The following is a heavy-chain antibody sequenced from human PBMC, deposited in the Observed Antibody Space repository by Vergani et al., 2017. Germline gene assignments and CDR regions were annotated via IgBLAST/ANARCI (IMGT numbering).Heavy chain of an antibody. CDR3: VKDAGSYENFFDS. Sequence: EVQLLESGGSLKQPGGSVRLSCAASGFTFSTYAMHWVRQAPGKVLEWVSALSGGGGSTYYADSFKVGFIISRDNSRDTLYLQMNSLRPEDTATYYCVKDAGSYENFFDSWGQGTLVTVSS. CDR1: GFTFSTYA. CDR2: LSGGGGST. D-gene: IGHD1-26*01. J-gene: IGHJ4*02. V-gene: IGHV3-23*01.